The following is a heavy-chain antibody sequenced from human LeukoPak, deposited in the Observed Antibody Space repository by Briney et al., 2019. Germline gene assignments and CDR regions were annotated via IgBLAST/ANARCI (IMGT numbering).Heavy chain of an antibody. CDR2: ISGRGDRI. Sequence: GGSLRLSCAASGFTFSSYAMSWVRQAPGEGLEWVAAISGRGDRIFYADSVKGRFTISRDNSKNTLFLQMNNMRADDTALYYFARGCLIFKGVDPWGQGTLVTVSS. J-gene: IGHJ5*02. CDR3: ARGCLIFKGVDP. CDR1: GFTFSSYA. D-gene: IGHD3-3*01. V-gene: IGHV3-23*01.